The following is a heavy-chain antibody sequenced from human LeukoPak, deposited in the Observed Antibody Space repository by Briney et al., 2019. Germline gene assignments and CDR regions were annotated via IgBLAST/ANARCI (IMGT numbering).Heavy chain of an antibody. Sequence: GGSLRLSCAASGFTFSSYWMSWVRQAPGKGLEWVANIKQDGSEKYYVDSVKGRFTISRDNAKNSLYLQMNSLRAEDTAVYYCARDFYDFWSGYYLYWGQGTLVTVSS. CDR1: GFTFSSYW. V-gene: IGHV3-7*01. CDR2: IKQDGSEK. CDR3: ARDFYDFWSGYYLY. J-gene: IGHJ4*02. D-gene: IGHD3-3*01.